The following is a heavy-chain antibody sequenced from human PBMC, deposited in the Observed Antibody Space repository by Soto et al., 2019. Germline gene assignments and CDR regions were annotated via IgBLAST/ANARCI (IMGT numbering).Heavy chain of an antibody. J-gene: IGHJ5*02. CDR3: ARRVQANSAVVQGNWLDP. Sequence: QVKLQEAGPRLVKPSETLSLTCSVSGGSISSHSWNWIRQPPGRGLEWIGHVYSSGSTNYNPSLESRGTISVDTSKNQFSLKLTSLTAADTAVYYCARRVQANSAVVQGNWLDPWGQGTLVTVSS. CDR1: GGSISSHS. D-gene: IGHD5-18*01. CDR2: VYSSGST. V-gene: IGHV4-59*08.